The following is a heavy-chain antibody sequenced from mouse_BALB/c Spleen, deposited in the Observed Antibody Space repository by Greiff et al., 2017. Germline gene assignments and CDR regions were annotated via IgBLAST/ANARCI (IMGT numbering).Heavy chain of an antibody. D-gene: IGHD2-10*02. V-gene: IGHV2-5-1*01. CDR3: AKKGLGYGNYGAMDY. J-gene: IGHJ4*01. CDR2: IWRGGST. CDR1: GFSLTSYG. Sequence: QVQLQQSGPSLVQPSQSLSITCTVSGFSLTSYGVHWVRQSPGKGLEWLGVIWRGGSTDYNAAFMSRLSITKDNSKSQVFFKMNSLQADDTAIYYCAKKGLGYGNYGAMDYWGQGTSVTVSS.